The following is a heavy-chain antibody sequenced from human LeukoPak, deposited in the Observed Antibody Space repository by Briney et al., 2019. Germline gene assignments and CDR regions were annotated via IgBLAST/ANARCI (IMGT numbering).Heavy chain of an antibody. D-gene: IGHD6-13*01. CDR3: ARLHVSNRGLLYSSSPWYMDV. V-gene: IGHV4-34*01. CDR2: INHSGST. J-gene: IGHJ6*03. Sequence: SETLSLTCTVSGGSISSYYWSWIRQPPGKGLEWIGEINHSGSTNYNPSLKSRVTISVDTSKNQFSLKLSSVTAADTAVYYCARLHVSNRGLLYSSSPWYMDVWGKGTTVTVSS. CDR1: GGSISSYY.